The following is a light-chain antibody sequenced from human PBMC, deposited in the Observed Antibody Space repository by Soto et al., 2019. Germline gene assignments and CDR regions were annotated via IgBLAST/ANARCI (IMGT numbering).Light chain of an antibody. CDR1: QTVRNNY. V-gene: IGKV3D-20*02. Sequence: EFVLTQSPGTLSLSPGERATLSCRASQTVRNNYLAWYQQKPGQAPRLLIYDTSSRASGIPARFSGSGSGTDFTLTISSLEPADFGIYYCQQRHNWPITFGQGTRLEIK. CDR3: QQRHNWPIT. J-gene: IGKJ5*01. CDR2: DTS.